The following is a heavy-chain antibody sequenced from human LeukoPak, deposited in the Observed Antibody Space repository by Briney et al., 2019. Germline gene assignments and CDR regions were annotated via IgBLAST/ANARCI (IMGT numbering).Heavy chain of an antibody. D-gene: IGHD3-10*01. CDR2: NYSGGST. CDR3: TVWFGDLEAFDI. V-gene: IGHV3-53*01. CDR1: GFTVSSNY. Sequence: PGGSLRLSCAASGFTVSSNYMSWVRQAPGKGLEWVSVNYSGGSTYYADSVKGRFTISRDNSKNTLYLQMNSLRAEDTAVYYCTVWFGDLEAFDIWGQGTMVTVSS. J-gene: IGHJ3*02.